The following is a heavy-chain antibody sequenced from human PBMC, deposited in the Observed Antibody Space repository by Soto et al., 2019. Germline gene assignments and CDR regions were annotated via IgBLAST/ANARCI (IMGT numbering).Heavy chain of an antibody. V-gene: IGHV3-53*01. CDR2: IYNGGGT. Sequence: GGSLRLSCAASGFTVSSNYMSWVRQAPGKGLEWVAVIYNGGGTYYADSVKGRFTLSRDNSKNTLYLQMNSLRAEDTAVYYCAKDLPAATGGYYYYGMDVWGQGTTVTVS. CDR1: GFTVSSNY. D-gene: IGHD6-13*01. CDR3: AKDLPAATGGYYYYGMDV. J-gene: IGHJ6*02.